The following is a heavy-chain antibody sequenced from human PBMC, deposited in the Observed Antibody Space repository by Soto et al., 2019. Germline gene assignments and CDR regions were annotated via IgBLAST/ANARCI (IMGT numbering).Heavy chain of an antibody. Sequence: QAPVKGVEWVSSINIASKIDYADSVKGRFTISRDNAKKSVSLQMNRLRVDDTAVYYCASAF. CDR3: ASAF. CDR2: INIASKI. J-gene: IGHJ3*01. V-gene: IGHV3-21*01.